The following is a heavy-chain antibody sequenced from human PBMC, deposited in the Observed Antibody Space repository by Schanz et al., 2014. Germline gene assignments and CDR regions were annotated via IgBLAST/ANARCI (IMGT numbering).Heavy chain of an antibody. Sequence: QVQLVQSGAEVKKPGSSVKVSCKASGGTFTSDSMHWVRQAPGQGLEWMGRIIPILGIANYAQNFQGRVTITADKSTSTAYMELTSLRSEDTAVYYCAGTYCSSTSCYTGYYYMDVWGKGTTVTVSS. CDR3: AGTYCSSTSCYTGYYYMDV. D-gene: IGHD2-2*02. CDR1: GGTFTSDS. CDR2: IIPILGIA. V-gene: IGHV1-69*04. J-gene: IGHJ6*03.